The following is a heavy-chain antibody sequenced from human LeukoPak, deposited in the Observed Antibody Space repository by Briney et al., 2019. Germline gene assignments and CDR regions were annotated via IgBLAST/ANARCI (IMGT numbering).Heavy chain of an antibody. CDR2: IYYSGST. Sequence: SETLSLTCTVSGGSISSGGYYWSWIRQHPGKGLEWIGYIYYSGSTYYNPSLKSRVTISVDTSKNQFSLKLSSVTAADTAVYYCARSYSDYYDSSDYYDYWGQGTLVTVSS. D-gene: IGHD3-22*01. CDR1: GGSISSGGYY. CDR3: ARSYSDYYDSSDYYDY. J-gene: IGHJ4*02. V-gene: IGHV4-31*03.